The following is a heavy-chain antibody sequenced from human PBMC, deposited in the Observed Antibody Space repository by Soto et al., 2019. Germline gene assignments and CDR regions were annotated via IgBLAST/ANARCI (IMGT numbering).Heavy chain of an antibody. CDR1: GGSVSIGDYL. V-gene: IGHV4-30-4*01. CDR3: ARARGGHSGAYARLLDL. J-gene: IGHJ5*02. CDR2: IHDSGNT. Sequence: PSETLSLTCTVFGGSVSIGDYLWSWIRQRPGKGLEWMGYIHDSGNTYYNPSLRSRVTISLDTSKNQFSLKVTARTAADTAVYSCARARGGHSGAYARLLDLWAQGNLVTVT. D-gene: IGHD4-17*01.